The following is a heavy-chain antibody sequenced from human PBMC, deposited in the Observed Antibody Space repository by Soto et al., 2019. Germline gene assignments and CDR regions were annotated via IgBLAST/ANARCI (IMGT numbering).Heavy chain of an antibody. V-gene: IGHV4-31*03. D-gene: IGHD3-22*01. CDR2: IYYSGST. J-gene: IGHJ3*02. CDR1: GASISSSGYY. Sequence: SETLSLTCSVSGASISSSGYYWSWIRQHPGKGLEWIGYIYYSGSTYFNPSLKSRVIISIDTSKSQFSLKLSSVTAADTAVYYCARAFYDTRPDAFDIWGQGTMVTVSS. CDR3: ARAFYDTRPDAFDI.